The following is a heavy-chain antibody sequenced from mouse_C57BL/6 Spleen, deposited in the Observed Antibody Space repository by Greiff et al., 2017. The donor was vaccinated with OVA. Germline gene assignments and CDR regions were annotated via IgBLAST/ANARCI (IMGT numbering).Heavy chain of an antibody. CDR2: IDPEDGDT. D-gene: IGHD1-1*01. V-gene: IGHV14-1*01. J-gene: IGHJ2*01. Sequence: VQLQQSGAELVRPGASVKLSCTASGFNIKDYYMHWVKQRPEQGLEWIGRIDPEDGDTEYAPKFPGKAPITADTSSNTAYLQLSSLTSEDTAVYYCTTEGITTVVADYWGQGTTLTVSS. CDR3: TTEGITTVVADY. CDR1: GFNIKDYY.